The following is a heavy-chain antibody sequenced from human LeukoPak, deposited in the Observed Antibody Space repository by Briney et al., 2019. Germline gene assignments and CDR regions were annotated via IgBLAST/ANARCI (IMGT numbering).Heavy chain of an antibody. CDR1: GGSISSYY. CDR3: AKGLAVAGHFDY. CDR2: IYSSGST. V-gene: IGHV4-59*08. J-gene: IGHJ4*02. Sequence: SETLSLTCTVSGGSISSYYWSWIRQPPGKGLEWIGYIYSSGSTNYNPSLKSRVTISVDSSKNQFSLKLSSVTAADTAVYYCAKGLAVAGHFDYWGQGTLVTVSS. D-gene: IGHD6-19*01.